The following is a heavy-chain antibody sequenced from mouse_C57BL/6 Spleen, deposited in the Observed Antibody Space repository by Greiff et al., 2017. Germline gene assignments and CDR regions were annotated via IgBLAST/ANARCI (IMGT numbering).Heavy chain of an antibody. J-gene: IGHJ3*01. CDR3: AREGSYSNCAWFAY. CDR2: IDPSDSYT. V-gene: IGHV1-59*01. CDR1: GYTFTSYW. D-gene: IGHD2-5*01. Sequence: QVQLQQPGAELVRPGTSVKLSCKASGYTFTSYWMHWVKQRPGQGLEWIGVIDPSDSYTNYNQKFKGKATLTVDTSSSTAYMQLSSLTSEDSAVXYCAREGSYSNCAWFAYWGQGTLVTVSA.